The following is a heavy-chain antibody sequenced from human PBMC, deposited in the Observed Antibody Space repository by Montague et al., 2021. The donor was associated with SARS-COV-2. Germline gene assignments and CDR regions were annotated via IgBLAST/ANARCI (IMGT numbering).Heavy chain of an antibody. J-gene: IGHJ3*01. CDR1: SGSFSDYY. CDR2: INHTGSA. D-gene: IGHD3-3*01. Sequence: SETLSLTCAVYSGSFSDYYWTWIRQSPGKGLEWIGEINHTGSATYNPSLKGRATLSRDTSKNQFSLKLQSVTPADTATYYCARGQVTIFAVLIMLPAAGAIDVWGQGTTVTVSS. V-gene: IGHV4-34*01. CDR3: ARGQVTIFAVLIMLPAAGAIDV.